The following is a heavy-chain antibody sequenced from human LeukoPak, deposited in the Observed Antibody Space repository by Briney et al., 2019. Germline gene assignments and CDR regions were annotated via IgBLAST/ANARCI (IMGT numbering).Heavy chain of an antibody. J-gene: IGHJ5*01. D-gene: IGHD2-2*02. V-gene: IGHV1-2*02. Sequence: SVTVSCKASGYSFTDYSMHWVRPAPGQGLEWMGWINPNSGGTDYAQEFRGRVTMTRDTSISTAYLELSRLTSDDTAVYYCARIAIPGRHYFDPWGQATMATVSS. CDR2: INPNSGGT. CDR1: GYSFTDYS. CDR3: ARIAIPGRHYFDP.